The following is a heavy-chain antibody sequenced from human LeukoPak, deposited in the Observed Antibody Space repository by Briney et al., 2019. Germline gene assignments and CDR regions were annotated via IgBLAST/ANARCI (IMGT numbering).Heavy chain of an antibody. V-gene: IGHV3-48*01. J-gene: IGHJ4*02. Sequence: PGGSLILSCAASGFTFSSYSMNWVRQAPGKGLEWVSYISSSSSTIYYADSVKGRFTISRDNAKNSLYLQMNSLRPQDTAVYFCVRGDWYFESWGQGTLVTVSS. CDR1: GFTFSSYS. D-gene: IGHD2-21*01. CDR2: ISSSSSTI. CDR3: VRGDWYFES.